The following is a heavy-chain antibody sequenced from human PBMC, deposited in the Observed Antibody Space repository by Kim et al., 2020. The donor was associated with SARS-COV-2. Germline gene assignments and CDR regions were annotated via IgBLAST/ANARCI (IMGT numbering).Heavy chain of an antibody. Sequence: ETLSLTCTVSGGSISSYYWSWIRQPAGKGLEWIGRIYTSGSTNYNPSLKSRVTMSVDTSKNQFSLKLSSVTAADTAVYYCARDSEYYDFWSGYHLGVDIWGQGTMVTVSS. D-gene: IGHD3-3*01. CDR3: ARDSEYYDFWSGYHLGVDI. V-gene: IGHV4-4*07. CDR1: GGSISSYY. CDR2: IYTSGST. J-gene: IGHJ3*02.